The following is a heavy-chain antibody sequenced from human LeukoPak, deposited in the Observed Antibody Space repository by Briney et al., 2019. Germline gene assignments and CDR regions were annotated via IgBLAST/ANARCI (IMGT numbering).Heavy chain of an antibody. V-gene: IGHV1-69*13. Sequence: SVKVSCKASGGTFSGYGISWVRQAPGQGLEWMGGIIPIFGTANYAQKFQGRVTITADESTSTAYMELSSLRSEDTAVYYCARLDEYSSSSRYYGMDVWGQGTTVTVSS. J-gene: IGHJ6*02. CDR1: GGTFSGYG. CDR3: ARLDEYSSSSRYYGMDV. D-gene: IGHD6-6*01. CDR2: IIPIFGTA.